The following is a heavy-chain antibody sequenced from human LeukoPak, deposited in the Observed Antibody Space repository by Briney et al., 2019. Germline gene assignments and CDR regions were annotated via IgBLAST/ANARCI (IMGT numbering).Heavy chain of an antibody. V-gene: IGHV3-30-3*01. J-gene: IGHJ4*02. CDR3: ASGTHSTYFDY. CDR1: GFTFSENN. CDR2: LSNDGDSY. D-gene: IGHD1-1*01. Sequence: PGGSLRLSCAASGFTFSENNVHWVRQAPGKGLEWVALLSNDGDSYAYADSVKGRFTISRDNSKNTLYLQMNSLRAEDTAVYYCASGTHSTYFDYWGQGTLVTVSS.